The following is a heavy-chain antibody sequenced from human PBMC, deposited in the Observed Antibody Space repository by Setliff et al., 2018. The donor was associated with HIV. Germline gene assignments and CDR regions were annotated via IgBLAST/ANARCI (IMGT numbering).Heavy chain of an antibody. CDR1: GYSISTAYY. D-gene: IGHD4-17*01. V-gene: IGHV4-38-2*01. CDR3: ARGSSPAVTSYYYYYMDV. CDR2: VYHSGTT. J-gene: IGHJ6*03. Sequence: SETLSLTCAVSGYSISTAYYWGWIRQPPGKGLEWIGSVYHSGTTYYNPSLKSRVTISVDTSKNQFSLKLSSVTAADTAVYYCARGSSPAVTSYYYYYMDVWGKGTTVTVSS.